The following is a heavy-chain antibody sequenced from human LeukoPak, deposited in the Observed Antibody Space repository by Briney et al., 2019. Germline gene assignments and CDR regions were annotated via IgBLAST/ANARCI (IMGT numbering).Heavy chain of an antibody. Sequence: ASVKVSCKASGYTFTSYYMHWVRQAPGQGLEWMGIINPSGGSTSYAQKFQGRVTITADKSTSTAYMELSSLRSEDTAVYYCARVRYYGSGSYYRVPEHYYYYMDVWGKGTTVTVSS. D-gene: IGHD3-10*01. CDR3: ARVRYYGSGSYYRVPEHYYYYMDV. CDR1: GYTFTSYY. CDR2: INPSGGST. J-gene: IGHJ6*03. V-gene: IGHV1-46*01.